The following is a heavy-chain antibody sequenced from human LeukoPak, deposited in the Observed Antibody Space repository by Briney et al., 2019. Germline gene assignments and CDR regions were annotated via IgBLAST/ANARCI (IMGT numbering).Heavy chain of an antibody. J-gene: IGHJ6*02. D-gene: IGHD2-2*01. CDR1: GGSFSGYY. V-gene: IGHV4-34*01. Sequence: PSETLSLTCAVYGGSFSGYYWSWIRQPPGKGLEWIGEINHSGSTNYNPSHKSRVTISVDTSKNQFSLKLSSVTAADTAVYYCARTTIYCSSTSCRNYYYYGMDVWGQGTTVTVSS. CDR2: INHSGST. CDR3: ARTTIYCSSTSCRNYYYYGMDV.